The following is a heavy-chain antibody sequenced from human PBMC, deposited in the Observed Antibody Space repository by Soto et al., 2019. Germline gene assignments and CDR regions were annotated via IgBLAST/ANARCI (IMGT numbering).Heavy chain of an antibody. CDR3: ARDAADFDSWXGYLSARPGYYFYGMDV. CDR2: TSYDGSKK. CDR1: GFTFSTYA. J-gene: IGHJ6*02. D-gene: IGHD3-3*01. Sequence: GGSLRLSCSASGFTFSTYAIHWVRQAPGKGLEWVLVTSYDGSKKFYADSVKGRFTISRDNSRNTLYLQMNSLGAEDTAIYYCARDAADFDSWXGYLSARPGYYFYGMDVWGQGTTVTVSS. V-gene: IGHV3-30*04.